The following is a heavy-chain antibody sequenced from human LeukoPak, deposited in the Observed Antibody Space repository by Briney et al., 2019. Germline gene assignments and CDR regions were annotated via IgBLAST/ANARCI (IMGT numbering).Heavy chain of an antibody. V-gene: IGHV3-21*01. CDR3: ASANRGRVGATRY. CDR1: GCTFSSYS. Sequence: GGSLRLSCAASGCTFSSYSMNWGRQAAGKGVEGVSDISRSSSYIYYADSVKGRFTISRHNAKNSLYLHMNSMRAEDTAVYYCASANRGRVGATRYWGQGTLVTVSS. D-gene: IGHD1-26*01. J-gene: IGHJ4*02. CDR2: ISRSSSYI.